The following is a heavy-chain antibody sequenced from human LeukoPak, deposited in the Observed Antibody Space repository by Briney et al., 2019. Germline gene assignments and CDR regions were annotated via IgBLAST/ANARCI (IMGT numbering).Heavy chain of an antibody. V-gene: IGHV1-8*01. Sequence: ASVKVSCKASGYTFTSYDINWVRQATGQGLEWMGWMNPNSGNTGYAQKFQGRVTMTRNTSISTAYMELSSLRSEDTAVYYCARGRGYSSGWYVGMSKAKNYYYYMDVWGKGTTVTISS. CDR2: MNPNSGNT. CDR1: GYTFTSYD. D-gene: IGHD6-19*01. CDR3: ARGRGYSSGWYVGMSKAKNYYYYMDV. J-gene: IGHJ6*03.